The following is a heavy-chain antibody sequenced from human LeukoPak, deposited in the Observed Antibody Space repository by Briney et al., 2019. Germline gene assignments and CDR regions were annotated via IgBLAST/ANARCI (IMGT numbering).Heavy chain of an antibody. CDR1: GFTFSRYS. CDR2: ISSTASTI. V-gene: IGHV3-48*01. D-gene: IGHD3-3*01. Sequence: GGSLRLSCAASGFTFSRYSTNWVRQAPGKGLEWVSYISSTASTIYYADSVKGRFTISRDNAKNSLYMQMNSLRAEDTAVYYCARGNDFWSGFYLHDAFDIWGQGTMVTVSS. J-gene: IGHJ3*02. CDR3: ARGNDFWSGFYLHDAFDI.